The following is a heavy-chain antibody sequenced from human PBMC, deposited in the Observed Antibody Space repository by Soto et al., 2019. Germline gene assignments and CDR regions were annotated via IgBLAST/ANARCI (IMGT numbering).Heavy chain of an antibody. J-gene: IGHJ2*01. CDR2: IRSKANTYAT. Sequence: EVQLVESGGGLVQPGGSLKLSCAASGFTFSGSAMHWVRLASGKGLEWVGRIRSKANTYATAYAASVKGRFTISREDSKNTAYLQMDSLKTEDTAVYYCSRPYPGVGGYSGYDLDWYFDLWGRGTLVTVSS. V-gene: IGHV3-73*01. CDR1: GFTFSGSA. D-gene: IGHD5-12*01. CDR3: SRPYPGVGGYSGYDLDWYFDL.